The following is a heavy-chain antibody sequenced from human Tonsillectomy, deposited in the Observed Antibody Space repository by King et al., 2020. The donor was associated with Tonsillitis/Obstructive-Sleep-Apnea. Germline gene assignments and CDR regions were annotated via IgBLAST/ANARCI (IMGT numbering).Heavy chain of an antibody. D-gene: IGHD2-15*01. V-gene: IGHV4-34*01. CDR1: GGSFRGYY. CDR3: SRTPPGRFCSGGSCHRARRDFDS. CDR2: IDDSGSA. Sequence: VQLQQWGAGLLKPSETLSLTCTVYGGSFRGYYWSWIRQSPRKGLEWIGEIDDSGSAIYNPSLESRVTISVDTSKNQFSLKLTSMTAADTAVYFCSRTPPGRFCSGGSCHRARRDFDSWGQGTLVTVSS. J-gene: IGHJ4*02.